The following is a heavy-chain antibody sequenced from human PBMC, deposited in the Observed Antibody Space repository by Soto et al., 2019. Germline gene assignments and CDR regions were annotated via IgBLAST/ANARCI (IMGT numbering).Heavy chain of an antibody. V-gene: IGHV4-4*02. CDR3: ARGRWAAAGKGNWFDP. CDR2: IYHSGST. CDR1: GGSLSSSNW. D-gene: IGHD6-13*01. J-gene: IGHJ5*02. Sequence: PSETLSLTCAVSGGSLSSSNWWSWVRQPPGKGLEWSGEIYHSGSTNYNPSLKRRVTISVDKSKNHFSLKLCSVTAADTAVYYCARGRWAAAGKGNWFDPWGQGTLVTVSS.